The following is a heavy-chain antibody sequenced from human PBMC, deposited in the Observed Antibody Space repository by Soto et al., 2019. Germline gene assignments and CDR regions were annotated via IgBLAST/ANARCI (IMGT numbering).Heavy chain of an antibody. CDR3: ARGDPHYYYYLDD. Sequence: QVQLVQSGAEVKKPGASVKVSCKASGYTFTSYGISWVRQAPGQGLEWMGWISAYHGNTNYAEKSQARVTRTTATSPSTDYMELSSLRPDDTAVYCCARGDPHYYYYLDDWGKGTTVTVSS. CDR1: GYTFTSYG. CDR2: ISAYHGNT. V-gene: IGHV1-18*01. J-gene: IGHJ6*03.